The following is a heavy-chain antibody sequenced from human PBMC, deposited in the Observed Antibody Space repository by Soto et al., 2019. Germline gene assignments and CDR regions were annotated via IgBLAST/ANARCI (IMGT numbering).Heavy chain of an antibody. CDR2: IYPGDSDT. V-gene: IGHV5-51*01. Sequence: AGSLQLPRKGTGYSFTSYWIGWVRQMPAKGLVGMGIIYPGDSDTRYSPSFQGQVTISADKSISTAYLQWSSLKASDTAMYNCARSPCLNTIIAAAGAGWFDHLGQRLLDTVPS. CDR3: ARSPCLNTIIAAAGAGWFDH. J-gene: IGHJ5*02. D-gene: IGHD6-13*01. CDR1: GYSFTSYW.